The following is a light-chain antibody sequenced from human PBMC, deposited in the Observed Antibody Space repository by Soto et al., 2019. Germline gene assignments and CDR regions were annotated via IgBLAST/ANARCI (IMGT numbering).Light chain of an antibody. V-gene: IGLV2-14*01. CDR2: EVS. CDR3: SSYRSTSTLYV. J-gene: IGLJ1*01. Sequence: QSALTQPASVSGSPGQSITISCTGTTSDIGGYNFVSWYQQHPGKAPKLIIFEVSNRPSGVSHRFSGSKSDITASLTISGLQAGDAADYYCSSYRSTSTLYVFGTGTKLTVL. CDR1: TSDIGGYNF.